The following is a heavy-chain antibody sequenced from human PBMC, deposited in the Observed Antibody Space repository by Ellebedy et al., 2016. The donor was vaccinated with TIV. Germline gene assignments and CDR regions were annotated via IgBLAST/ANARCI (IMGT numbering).Heavy chain of an antibody. V-gene: IGHV1-46*04. D-gene: IGHD3-3*01. CDR2: VNPSGGST. J-gene: IGHJ4*02. Sequence: AASVKVSCKASGYTFTRYYMHWVRQAPGQGLEWMGIVNPSGGSTSYAQKLQGRVTMTRDTSTSTVYMELSSLRSEDTADYYCARDDLEDFWSGYPDYWGQGTLVTVSS. CDR1: GYTFTRYY. CDR3: ARDDLEDFWSGYPDY.